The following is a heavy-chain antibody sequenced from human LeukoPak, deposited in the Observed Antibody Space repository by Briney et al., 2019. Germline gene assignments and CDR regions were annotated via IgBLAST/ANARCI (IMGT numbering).Heavy chain of an antibody. D-gene: IGHD5-24*01. J-gene: IGHJ4*02. CDR3: ATFPDGDSKSNY. Sequence: GGSLRLSCAASGFTFSSYWMSWVRQAPGKGRGWVANINQDVSRKFYVDSVKGRFTISRDNAKSSLYLQMNSLRAEDTAVYYCATFPDGDSKSNYWGQGTLVTVSS. CDR2: INQDVSRK. V-gene: IGHV3-7*02. CDR1: GFTFSSYW.